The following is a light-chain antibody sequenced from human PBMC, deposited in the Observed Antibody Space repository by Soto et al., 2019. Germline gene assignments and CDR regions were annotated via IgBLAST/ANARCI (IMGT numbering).Light chain of an antibody. CDR3: QQYNGYSRT. Sequence: DIQMTQSPSTLSASVGDRVTITCRASQSISSWLAWYQQKPGKAPKLLIYDASSLESGVPSRFSGSGSGTEFTLTISSLQPDDFATYYCQQYNGYSRTFVQGNKVEIK. CDR1: QSISSW. J-gene: IGKJ1*01. CDR2: DAS. V-gene: IGKV1-5*01.